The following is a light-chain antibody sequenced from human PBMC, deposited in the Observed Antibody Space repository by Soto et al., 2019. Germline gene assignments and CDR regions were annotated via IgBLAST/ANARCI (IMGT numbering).Light chain of an antibody. V-gene: IGKV1-33*01. Sequence: TQSPGTLSLSPGERATITCQASQDISNYLNWYQQKPGKAPKLLIYDASNLETGVPSRFSGSGSGTDFTFTISSLQPEDIATYYCQQYDNLPLTFGGGTKVEIK. CDR1: QDISNY. CDR2: DAS. CDR3: QQYDNLPLT. J-gene: IGKJ4*01.